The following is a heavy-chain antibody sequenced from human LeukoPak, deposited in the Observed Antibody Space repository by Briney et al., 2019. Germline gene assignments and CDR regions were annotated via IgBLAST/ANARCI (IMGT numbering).Heavy chain of an antibody. Sequence: ASVKVSCKASGYTFTSYDINWVRQATGQGLEWMGWMNPNSGNTGYAQKFQGRVTMTRDTSISTAYMELSRLRSDDTAVYYCARLWRYNWNDDVGLDYWGQGTLVTVSS. D-gene: IGHD1-1*01. CDR2: MNPNSGNT. CDR1: GYTFTSYD. CDR3: ARLWRYNWNDDVGLDY. J-gene: IGHJ4*02. V-gene: IGHV1-8*01.